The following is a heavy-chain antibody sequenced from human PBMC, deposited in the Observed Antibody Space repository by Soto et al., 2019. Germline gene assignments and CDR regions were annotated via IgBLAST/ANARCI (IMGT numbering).Heavy chain of an antibody. V-gene: IGHV4-34*01. J-gene: IGHJ4*02. CDR3: ARGSYSSSSHIDY. CDR2: INHFGSS. D-gene: IGHD6-6*01. CDR1: GGSFSGYF. Sequence: PSETLSLTCDVDGGSFSGYFWNWIRQPPGKGLEWIGEINHFGSSNCNPSLKSRITISLDTSKNQLSLKLSSVTAADTAVYYCARGSYSSSSHIDYWGQGTLVTVSS.